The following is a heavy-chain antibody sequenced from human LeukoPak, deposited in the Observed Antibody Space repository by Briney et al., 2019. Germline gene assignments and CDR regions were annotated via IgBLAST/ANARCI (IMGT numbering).Heavy chain of an antibody. D-gene: IGHD3-10*01. J-gene: IGHJ4*02. V-gene: IGHV4-39*07. CDR3: ARLLGSGSHLMD. CDR1: GGSISSSSYY. CDR2: IYHSGST. Sequence: SETLSLTCTVSGGSISSSSYYWGWIRQPPGKGLEWIGSIYHSGSTYYNPSLKSRVTISVDTSKNQFSLKLSSVTAADTAVYYCARLLGSGSHLMDWGQGTLVTVSS.